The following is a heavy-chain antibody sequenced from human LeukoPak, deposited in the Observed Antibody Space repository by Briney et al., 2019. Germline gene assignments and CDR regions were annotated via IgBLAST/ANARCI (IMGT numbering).Heavy chain of an antibody. CDR1: GGSISSYY. CDR3: ARGKDYGDYEWVKGWLGP. V-gene: IGHV4-59*01. Sequence: PSETLSLTCTVSGGSISSYYWTWIRQPPGKGLEWIGYIYYSGGTNYNPSLKSRVTISIDTSKSQFSLKLTSVTAADTAVYYCARGKDYGDYEWVKGWLGPWGQGTLVTVSS. CDR2: IYYSGGT. D-gene: IGHD4-17*01. J-gene: IGHJ5*02.